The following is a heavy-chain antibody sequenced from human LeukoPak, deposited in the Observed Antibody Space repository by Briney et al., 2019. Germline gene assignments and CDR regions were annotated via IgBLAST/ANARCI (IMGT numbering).Heavy chain of an antibody. V-gene: IGHV1-2*02. CDR1: GYMFTGYY. J-gene: IGHJ4*02. CDR3: ARRGWELLDYFDY. Sequence: ASVKVSRKASGYMFTGYYMHWVRQAPGQGLEWMGWISPNSGGTNYGQKFQGRVTMTRDTSISTVYMELSRLRSDDTAVYYCARRGWELLDYFDYWGQGTLVTVSS. D-gene: IGHD1-26*01. CDR2: ISPNSGGT.